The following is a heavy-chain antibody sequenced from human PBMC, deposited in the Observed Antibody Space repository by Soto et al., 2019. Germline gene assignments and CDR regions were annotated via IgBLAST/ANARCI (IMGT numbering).Heavy chain of an antibody. Sequence: EVQLWECGGGLVQPGGSLRLSCAASGFTFSNYAMNWVRQAPGKGLEWVASIRGSAGTPYYADSVRGRFTISRDNSKNTLSLQMNSLRVEDTAVYYCAKDRDYFDYWGQGALVTVSS. CDR1: GFTFSNYA. J-gene: IGHJ4*02. V-gene: IGHV3-23*01. CDR2: IRGSAGTP. CDR3: AKDRDYFDY.